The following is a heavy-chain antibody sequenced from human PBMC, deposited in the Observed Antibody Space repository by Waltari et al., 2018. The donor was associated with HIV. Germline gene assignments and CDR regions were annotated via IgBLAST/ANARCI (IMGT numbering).Heavy chain of an antibody. J-gene: IGHJ6*02. CDR2: IYSGGST. D-gene: IGHD2-21*01. CDR3: ARDIPTSWYGMDV. Sequence: EVQLVETGGGLIQPGGSLRLSCAASGFTVSSNYMSWVRPAPGKGLEWVSVIYSGGSTYYADSVKGRFTISRDNSKNTLYLQMNSLRAEDTAVYYCARDIPTSWYGMDVWGQGTTVTVSS. CDR1: GFTVSSNY. V-gene: IGHV3-53*02.